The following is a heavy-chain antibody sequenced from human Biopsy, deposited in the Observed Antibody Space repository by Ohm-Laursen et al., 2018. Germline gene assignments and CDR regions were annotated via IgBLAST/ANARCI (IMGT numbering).Heavy chain of an antibody. CDR3: ARLWGGYHFHGMDV. Sequence: SLRLSCAASGFSVSSYDMNWVRQAPGKGLEWISYISETSSHIYGADSVRGRFTVARDIAKNSLYLQLNSLGVEDMAVYYCARLWGGYHFHGMDVWGQGTTVTVSS. CDR2: ISETSSHI. CDR1: GFSVSSYD. D-gene: IGHD7-27*01. J-gene: IGHJ6*02. V-gene: IGHV3-21*01.